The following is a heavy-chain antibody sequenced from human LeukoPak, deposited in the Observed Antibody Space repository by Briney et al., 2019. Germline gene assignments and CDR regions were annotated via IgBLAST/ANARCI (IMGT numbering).Heavy chain of an antibody. J-gene: IGHJ4*02. V-gene: IGHV3-23*01. CDR2: ILGSGANT. CDR1: GFTFSTYG. D-gene: IGHD1-7*01. CDR3: AKRGLSGTKEFDY. Sequence: PGGSLRLSCAASGFTFSTYGMSWVRQAPGKGLEWVSAILGSGANTYYADSVKGRFTISRDNSKNTLYLHMNSLRAEDTAVYYRAKRGLSGTKEFDYWGQGTLVTVSS.